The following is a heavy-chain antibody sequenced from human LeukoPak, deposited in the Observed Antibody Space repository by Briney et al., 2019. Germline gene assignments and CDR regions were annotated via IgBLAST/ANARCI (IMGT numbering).Heavy chain of an antibody. Sequence: SETLSLTCTVSGGSVNSGSYYWSWIRQPPGKGLEWIGPIYYSGSTNHSPSLKSRVTISVDTSKNQFSLKLSSVTAADTAVYYCARHGFYYGAGSLEYFQHWGQGTLVTVSS. CDR3: ARHGFYYGAGSLEYFQH. J-gene: IGHJ1*01. D-gene: IGHD3-10*01. CDR2: IYYSGST. CDR1: GGSVNSGSYY. V-gene: IGHV4-61*01.